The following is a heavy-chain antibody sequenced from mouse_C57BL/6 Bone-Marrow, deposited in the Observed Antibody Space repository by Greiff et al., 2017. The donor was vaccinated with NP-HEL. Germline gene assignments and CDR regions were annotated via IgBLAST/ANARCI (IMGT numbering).Heavy chain of an antibody. D-gene: IGHD1-1*01. CDR2: ISYSGST. V-gene: IGHV3-8*01. CDR1: GYSITSDY. CDR3: ARTTMVVEGGYWYFDV. Sequence: EVQLQQSGPGLAKPSQTLSLTCSVTGYSITSDYWNWIRKFPGNKLEYMGYISYSGSTYYNPSLKSRISITRDTSKNQYYLQLNSVTTEDTATYYCARTTMVVEGGYWYFDVWGTGTTVTVSS. J-gene: IGHJ1*03.